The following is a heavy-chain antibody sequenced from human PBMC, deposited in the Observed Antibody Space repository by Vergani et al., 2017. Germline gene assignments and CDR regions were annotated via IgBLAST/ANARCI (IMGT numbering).Heavy chain of an antibody. CDR3: ATGSITGTFDY. Sequence: EVQLLESGGGLVQPGGSLRLSCAASGFTFSRYAMSWVRQAPGQGLQWVSAISGSGGSTYYADSVKGRFTISRDNSKNTLYLQMNSLRAEDTAVYYCATGSITGTFDYWGQGTLVTVSS. CDR1: GFTFSRYA. V-gene: IGHV3-23*01. CDR2: ISGSGGST. D-gene: IGHD1/OR15-1a*01. J-gene: IGHJ4*02.